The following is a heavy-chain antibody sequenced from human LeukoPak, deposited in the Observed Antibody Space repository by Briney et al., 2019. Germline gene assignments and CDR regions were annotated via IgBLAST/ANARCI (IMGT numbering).Heavy chain of an antibody. J-gene: IGHJ4*02. V-gene: IGHV4-31*03. D-gene: IGHD3-9*01. CDR2: MYYSGST. CDR3: ARVPLWGVLTYYYKYFDF. CDR1: GGSISSGGHY. Sequence: PSQTLSLTCTVSGGSISSGGHYWSWIRQHPGKGLEWIGYMYYSGSTYYNPSLKSRVNMSVDTSKNQFSLKLSSVTAADTAVYYCARVPLWGVLTYYYKYFDFWGQGTLVTVSS.